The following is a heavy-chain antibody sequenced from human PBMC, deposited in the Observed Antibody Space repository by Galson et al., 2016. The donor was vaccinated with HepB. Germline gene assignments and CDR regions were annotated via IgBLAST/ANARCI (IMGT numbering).Heavy chain of an antibody. CDR3: TTGEEYQALRHWWRRPDRDY. V-gene: IGHV3-15*07. D-gene: IGHD2-2*01. CDR1: GFSFGHAW. CDR2: VKSKNDGGTT. Sequence: SLRLSCAASGFSFGHAWMNWVRQAPGKGLEWVGRVKSKNDGGTTDYVAPVKGRFTISRDDSKNTLYMQMNSLKTEDTAVYYCTTGEEYQALRHWWRRPDRDYWGQGTLVIVSS. J-gene: IGHJ4*02.